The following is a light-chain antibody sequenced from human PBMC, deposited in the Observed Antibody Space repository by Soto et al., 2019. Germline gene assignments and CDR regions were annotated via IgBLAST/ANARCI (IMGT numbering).Light chain of an antibody. J-gene: IGKJ4*02. CDR3: QQYGSSPLT. V-gene: IGKV3-20*01. CDR1: QSVSASY. Sequence: EIVLTQSPDTLSLSPGERATLSCRASQSVSASYLAWYQHKPGQARRLLVYGASRSATGIPDRFSGSGSGTDFTLTISRLEPEDFVVYFCQQYGSSPLTFGGGTKVDIK. CDR2: GAS.